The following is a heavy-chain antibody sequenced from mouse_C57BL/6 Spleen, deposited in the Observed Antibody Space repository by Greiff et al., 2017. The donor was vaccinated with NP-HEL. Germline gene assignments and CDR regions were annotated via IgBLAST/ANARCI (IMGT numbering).Heavy chain of an antibody. CDR2: IWSGGST. J-gene: IGHJ4*01. CDR3: ARRYDYDLYYAMDY. CDR1: GFSLTSYG. Sequence: VQLQQSGPGLVQPSQSLSITCTDSGFSLTSYGVHWVRQSPGKGLEWLGVIWSGGSTDYNAAFISRLSISKDNSKSQVFFKMNSLQADDTAIYYCARRYDYDLYYAMDYWGQGTSVTVSS. V-gene: IGHV2-2*01. D-gene: IGHD2-4*01.